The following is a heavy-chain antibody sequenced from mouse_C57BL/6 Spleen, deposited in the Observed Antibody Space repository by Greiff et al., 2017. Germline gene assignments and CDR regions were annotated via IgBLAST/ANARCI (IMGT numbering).Heavy chain of an antibody. CDR3: TRDYVSSFAY. V-gene: IGHV5-9-1*02. J-gene: IGHJ3*01. Sequence: EVQLVESGEGLVKPGGSLKLSCAASGFTFSSYAMSWVRQTPEKRLEWVAYISSGGDYIYYADTVKGRFTIYRDNARNTLNLQISRLKSEDTAMYYCTRDYVSSFAYWGQGTLVTVSA. CDR1: GFTFSSYA. CDR2: ISSGGDYI. D-gene: IGHD1-1*01.